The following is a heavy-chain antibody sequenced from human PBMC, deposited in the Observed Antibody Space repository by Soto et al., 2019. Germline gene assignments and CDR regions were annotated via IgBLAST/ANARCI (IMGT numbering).Heavy chain of an antibody. Sequence: EVQLLESGGGLVQPGGSLRLSCAASGFTFSSYAMTWVRQAPGKGLEWVSGISSAGRTNYAESVKGRFTISRDNSKNTLYLQMTSLRDEDTAVYYCAKVNLFVGATIFGIDVWGQGTTVTVSS. J-gene: IGHJ6*02. CDR2: ISSAGRT. CDR1: GFTFSSYA. CDR3: AKVNLFVGATIFGIDV. D-gene: IGHD1-26*01. V-gene: IGHV3-23*01.